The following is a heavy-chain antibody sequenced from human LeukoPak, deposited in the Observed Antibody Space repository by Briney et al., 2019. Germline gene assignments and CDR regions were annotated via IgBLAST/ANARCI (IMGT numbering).Heavy chain of an antibody. V-gene: IGHV4-59*01. Sequence: SETLSLTCTVSGGSISSYYWSWIRQPPGKGLEWIGYIYYSGSTNYNPSLKSRVTISVDTSKNQFSLKLSSVTAADTAVYYCARETASFFGYNSWGFFDYWGQGTLVTVSS. CDR1: GGSISSYY. CDR3: ARETASFFGYNSWGFFDY. CDR2: IYYSGST. J-gene: IGHJ4*02. D-gene: IGHD5-24*01.